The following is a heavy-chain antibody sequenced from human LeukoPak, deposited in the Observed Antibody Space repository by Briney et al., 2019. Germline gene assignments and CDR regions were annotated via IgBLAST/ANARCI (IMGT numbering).Heavy chain of an antibody. CDR3: ARGKGEGDYDFLSGIYYYYYYMDV. J-gene: IGHJ6*03. CDR1: GGSFSSYH. D-gene: IGHD3-3*01. Sequence: SETLSLTCAVYGGSFSSYHRSWIRQPPGKGLEWIGEIDHSGSSNYNPSLKSRLTISVDTSKNQLSLRLSSVTAADTAVYYCARGKGEGDYDFLSGIYYYYYYMDVWGRGTTVTVSS. V-gene: IGHV4-34*01. CDR2: IDHSGSS.